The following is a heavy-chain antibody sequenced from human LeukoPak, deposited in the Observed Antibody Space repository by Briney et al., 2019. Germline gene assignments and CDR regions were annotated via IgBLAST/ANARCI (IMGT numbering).Heavy chain of an antibody. CDR3: TTNPYDFWSSQGF. V-gene: IGHV3-15*01. D-gene: IGHD3-3*01. CDR1: EFSFSDAW. CDR2: IKSNANGGTT. J-gene: IGHJ3*01. Sequence: GGSLRLSCVASEFSFSDAWVSWVRQAPGRGLEWVGRIKSNANGGTTDYAAPVKGRFTISRDDSKNTLYLQMNSLKTEDTAVYYCTTNPYDFWSSQGFWGQGTMVTVSS.